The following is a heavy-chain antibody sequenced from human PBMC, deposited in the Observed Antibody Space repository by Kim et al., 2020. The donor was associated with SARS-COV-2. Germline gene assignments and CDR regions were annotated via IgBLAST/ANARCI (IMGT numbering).Heavy chain of an antibody. V-gene: IGHV4-39*01. D-gene: IGHD3-3*01. CDR3: ARHQSPPLYYDFWSGYYDYYGMDV. Sequence: SETLSLTCTVSGGSISSSSYYWGWIRQPPGKGLVWIGSIYYNGSTYYNPSLKSRVTISVDTSKNQFSLKLSSMTAAETAVYYCARHQSPPLYYDFWSGYYDYYGMDVWGQGTTVTVSS. J-gene: IGHJ6*02. CDR1: GGSISSSSYY. CDR2: IYYNGST.